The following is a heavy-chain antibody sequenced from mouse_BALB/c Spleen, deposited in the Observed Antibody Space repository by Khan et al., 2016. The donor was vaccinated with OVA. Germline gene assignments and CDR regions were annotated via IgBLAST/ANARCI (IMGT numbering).Heavy chain of an antibody. CDR2: ISSGGDYT. V-gene: IGHV5-6*01. D-gene: IGHD4-1*01. J-gene: IGHJ3*01. CDR3: AYHLTGSFAY. Sequence: EVQGVESGGDLVKPGGSLKLSCAASGFTFSSYSMSWVRQTPDKRLEWVASISSGGDYTYYPDSVKGRFTISRDNAKNPLYLHMSDLKSEDTAKYYYAYHLTGSFAYWGQGTLVTVSA. CDR1: GFTFSSYS.